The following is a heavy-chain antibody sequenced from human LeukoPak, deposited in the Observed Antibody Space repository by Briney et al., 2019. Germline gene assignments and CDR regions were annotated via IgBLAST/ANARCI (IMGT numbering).Heavy chain of an antibody. CDR2: INHSGST. J-gene: IGHJ4*02. CDR1: DGSFSAYY. D-gene: IGHD3-10*01. V-gene: IGHV4-34*01. Sequence: SETLSLTCAVYDGSFSAYYWSWIRQPPGKGLEWIGEINHSGSTNYNPSLKSRVTISVDASKNRFSLELSSVTAADTAVYFCARLDYYYGSGSFHSHWGQGTLVTVSS. CDR3: ARLDYYYGSGSFHSH.